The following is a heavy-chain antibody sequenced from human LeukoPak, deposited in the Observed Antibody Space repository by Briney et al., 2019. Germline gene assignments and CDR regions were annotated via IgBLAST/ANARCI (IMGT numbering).Heavy chain of an antibody. CDR3: ARQKYSGSSLDY. CDR2: ISGSGGST. D-gene: IGHD6-6*01. V-gene: IGHV3-23*01. Sequence: GGSLRLPCAASGFTFSSYAMSWVRQAPGKGLEWVSAISGSGGSTYYADSVKGRFTISRDNSKSTLYLQMNSLGAEDTAVYYCARQKYSGSSLDYWGQGTLVTVSS. J-gene: IGHJ4*02. CDR1: GFTFSSYA.